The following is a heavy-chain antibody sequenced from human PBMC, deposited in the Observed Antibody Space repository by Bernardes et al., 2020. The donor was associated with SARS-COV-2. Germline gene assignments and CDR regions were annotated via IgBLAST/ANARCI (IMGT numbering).Heavy chain of an antibody. V-gene: IGHV3-15*01. Sequence: GSLRLSCAASGFTFSNAWMSWVRQAPGEGLEWVGRIKSESNGGTTGYAAPVKGRFIISRDDSNNMLYLQMNSLQTEDTAVYFCTTSVTIFGVVRALWGQGTLVTVSS. J-gene: IGHJ4*02. CDR1: GFTFSNAW. CDR3: TTSVTIFGVVRAL. D-gene: IGHD3-3*01. CDR2: IKSESNGGTT.